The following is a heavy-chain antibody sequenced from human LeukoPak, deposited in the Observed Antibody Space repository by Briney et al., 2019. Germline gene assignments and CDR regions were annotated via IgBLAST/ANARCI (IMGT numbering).Heavy chain of an antibody. CDR3: ARDTVGGYGMDV. Sequence: ASVKASCKASGYTFTGYYMHWVRQAPGQGLEWMGWINPNSGGTNYAQKFQGRVTMTRDTSISTAYMELSRLRSDDTAVYYCARDTVGGYGMDVWGQGTTVTVSS. D-gene: IGHD3-16*01. CDR1: GYTFTGYY. J-gene: IGHJ6*02. V-gene: IGHV1-2*02. CDR2: INPNSGGT.